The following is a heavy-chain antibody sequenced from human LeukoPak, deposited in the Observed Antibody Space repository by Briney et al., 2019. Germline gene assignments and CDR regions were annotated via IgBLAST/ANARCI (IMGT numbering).Heavy chain of an antibody. CDR2: IYSGGST. D-gene: IGHD6-19*01. CDR1: GFTVSSNY. CDR3: ARASGWSHFDY. J-gene: IGHJ4*02. V-gene: IGHV3-53*01. Sequence: GGSLRLSCAASGFTVSSNYMSWVRQAPGKGLEWVSVIYSGGSTYYADSVKGRFTISRDNSKNTLYLQMNSLRAEDTAVYYCARASGWSHFDYWGQGTLVTVSS.